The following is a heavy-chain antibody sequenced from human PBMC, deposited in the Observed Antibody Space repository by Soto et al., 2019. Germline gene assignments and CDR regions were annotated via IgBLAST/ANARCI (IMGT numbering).Heavy chain of an antibody. J-gene: IGHJ4*02. Sequence: QVQLVQSGGEVKKPGASVKVSCKASGYTFTSFGISWVRLAPGQGLEWMGWISNDNGGTNYARNLQGRATMTTDTSTSTAYLELRRLTSDDTAVYYCARDISYGSGTSYGYWGQGTLVTVSS. CDR3: ARDISYGSGTSYGY. D-gene: IGHD3-10*01. CDR2: ISNDNGGT. V-gene: IGHV1-18*01. CDR1: GYTFTSFG.